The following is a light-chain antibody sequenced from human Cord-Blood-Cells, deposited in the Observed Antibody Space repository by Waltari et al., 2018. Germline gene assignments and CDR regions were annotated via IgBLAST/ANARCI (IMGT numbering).Light chain of an antibody. CDR2: GKN. Sequence: SSELTQDPAVSVALGQTVRITCQGDSLRSYYASWYQQKPGQAPVLVIYGKNNRPSGIPNRFSDSSSGNTASLTITGAQAEDEADYYCNSRDSSGNHYVFGTGTKVTVL. CDR1: SLRSYY. J-gene: IGLJ1*01. CDR3: NSRDSSGNHYV. V-gene: IGLV3-19*01.